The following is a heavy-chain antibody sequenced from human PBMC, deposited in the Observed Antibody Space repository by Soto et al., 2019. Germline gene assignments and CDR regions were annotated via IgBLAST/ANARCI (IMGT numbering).Heavy chain of an antibody. CDR3: ARDLNYLDY. V-gene: IGHV3-53*01. CDR2: IYSGGNT. CDR1: GFIVSSNY. Sequence: WSLRLSCAVSGFIVSSNYMSWVRQAPGKGLEWVSVIYSGGNTYYADSVKGRFTISRXXXXXXLXLQMXXXXAEDTAVYYCARDLNYLDYWGQGTLVTVPS. J-gene: IGHJ4*02.